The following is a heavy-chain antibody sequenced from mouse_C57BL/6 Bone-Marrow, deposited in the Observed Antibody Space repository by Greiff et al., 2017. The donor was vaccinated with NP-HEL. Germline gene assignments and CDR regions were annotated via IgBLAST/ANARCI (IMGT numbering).Heavy chain of an antibody. CDR2: INPGSGGT. Sequence: VQRVESGAELVRPGTSVKVSCKASGYAFTNYLIEWVKQRPGQGLEWIGVINPGSGGTNYNEKFKGKATLTADKSSSTAYMQLSSLTSEDTAVYFCARINYSNYVDYWGQGTTLTVSS. CDR1: GYAFTNYL. D-gene: IGHD2-5*01. CDR3: ARINYSNYVDY. V-gene: IGHV1-54*01. J-gene: IGHJ2*01.